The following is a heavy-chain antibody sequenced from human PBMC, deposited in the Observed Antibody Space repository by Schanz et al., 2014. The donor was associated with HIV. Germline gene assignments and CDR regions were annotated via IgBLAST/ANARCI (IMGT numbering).Heavy chain of an antibody. J-gene: IGHJ4*02. CDR1: GFIFSDYY. D-gene: IGHD6-13*01. V-gene: IGHV3-11*01. Sequence: VQLVESGGGLVQPGGSLRLSCTASGFIFSDYYMTWIRQPPGKGLEWVSYISSSGNTIYYGDSVKGRFTISRDNAKNSLYLQMNSLRAEDTAVYYCARDSWYGDYWGLGTLVTVSS. CDR3: ARDSWYGDY. CDR2: ISSSGNTI.